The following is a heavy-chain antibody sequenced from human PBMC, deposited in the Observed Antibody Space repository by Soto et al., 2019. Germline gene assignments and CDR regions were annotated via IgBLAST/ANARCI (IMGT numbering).Heavy chain of an antibody. Sequence: SETLSLTCAVYGGSFSCYYWSWIRQPPGKGLEWIGEINHSGSTNYNPSLKSRVTISVDTSKNQFSLKLSSVTAADTAVYYCARGPGYYHYYGMDVWGQGTTVTVSS. CDR1: GGSFSCYY. CDR2: INHSGST. CDR3: ARGPGYYHYYGMDV. J-gene: IGHJ6*02. V-gene: IGHV4-34*01.